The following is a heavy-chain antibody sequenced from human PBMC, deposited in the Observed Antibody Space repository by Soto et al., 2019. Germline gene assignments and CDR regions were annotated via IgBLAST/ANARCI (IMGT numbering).Heavy chain of an antibody. CDR1: GGSFSGYY. Sequence: SETLSLTCAVYGGSFSGYYWSWIRQPPGKGLEWIGEINHSGSTNYNPSLKSRVTISVDTSKNQFSLKLSSVTAADTAVYYCARGALIVVVPAAKNWFDPWGQGTLVTSPQ. CDR2: INHSGST. J-gene: IGHJ5*02. D-gene: IGHD2-2*01. CDR3: ARGALIVVVPAAKNWFDP. V-gene: IGHV4-34*01.